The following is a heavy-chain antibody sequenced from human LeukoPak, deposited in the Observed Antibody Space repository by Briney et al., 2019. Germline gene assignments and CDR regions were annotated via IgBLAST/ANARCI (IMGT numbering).Heavy chain of an antibody. CDR1: GFTVSSNF. CDR2: IYSGGDT. J-gene: IGHJ5*02. V-gene: IGHV3-66*01. Sequence: PGGPLRLSCATSGFTVSSNFMSWVRQAPGKGLEWVSDIYSGGDTYYADFVKGRFTISRDNSKNTLNLQMNSLRAEDTAVYYCVREFYPEHSSRWYRWFDPWGQGTLVTVYS. D-gene: IGHD6-13*01. CDR3: VREFYPEHSSRWYRWFDP.